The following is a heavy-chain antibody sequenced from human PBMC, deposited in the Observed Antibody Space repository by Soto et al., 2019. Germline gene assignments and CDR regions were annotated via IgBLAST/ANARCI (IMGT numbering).Heavy chain of an antibody. CDR1: GLSFSSYG. CDR3: ARVSYYHSSSGYSVFDY. D-gene: IGHD3-3*02. V-gene: IGHV3-30*03. Sequence: QVQLVESGGGVVQPGRSLRLSCADSGLSFSSYGMHWVRQAPGEGLEWVAAISYDGSNKNYLASVEGRFTISRENSKNXXKLQMNARRPEDRDVYYCARVSYYHSSSGYSVFDYWGQGTLVTVSS. J-gene: IGHJ4*02. CDR2: ISYDGSNK.